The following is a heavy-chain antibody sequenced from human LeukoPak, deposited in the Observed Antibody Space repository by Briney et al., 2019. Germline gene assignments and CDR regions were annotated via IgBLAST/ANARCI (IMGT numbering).Heavy chain of an antibody. D-gene: IGHD3-9*01. J-gene: IGHJ4*02. CDR2: VYHSGST. Sequence: SETLSLTYTVSGYSISSGYYWGWIRQPPGKGLEWIGSVYHSGSTYYNPSLKSRVTISVDTSKNQFSLKLSSVTAADTAVYYCARHNYDILTGYYPIDYWGQGTLVTVSS. CDR3: ARHNYDILTGYYPIDY. V-gene: IGHV4-38-2*02. CDR1: GYSISSGYY.